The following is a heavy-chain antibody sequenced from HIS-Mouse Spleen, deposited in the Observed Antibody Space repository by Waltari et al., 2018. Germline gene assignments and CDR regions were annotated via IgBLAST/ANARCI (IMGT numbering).Heavy chain of an antibody. D-gene: IGHD3-10*01. CDR1: GFTVSRNY. V-gene: IGHV3-53*02. CDR3: ARHYYYGSGSYYFDY. CDR2: IYRGGST. J-gene: IGHJ4*02. Sequence: EVQLVETGGGWIQPVASLRLSCAASGFTVSRNYMGWVRPAPGKGLGWVSVIYRGGSTYQAVPVKGRFTISRDNSKNTLYLQMNSLRAEDTAVYYCARHYYYGSGSYYFDYWGQGTLVTVSS.